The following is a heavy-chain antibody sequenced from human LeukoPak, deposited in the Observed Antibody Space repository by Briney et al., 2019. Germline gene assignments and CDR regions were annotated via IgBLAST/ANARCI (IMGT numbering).Heavy chain of an antibody. V-gene: IGHV3-21*01. J-gene: IGHJ4*02. D-gene: IGHD1-1*01. CDR1: GFTFSSYS. CDR2: ISSGSKYI. CDR3: ARDLMPTNLFDY. Sequence: PGGSLRLSCAASGFTFSSYSMNWVRQAPGKGLEWVSSISSGSKYIYYADSVKGRFTISRDNAKNSLYLQMNSLRAEDTAVYYCARDLMPTNLFDYWGQGTLVTVSS.